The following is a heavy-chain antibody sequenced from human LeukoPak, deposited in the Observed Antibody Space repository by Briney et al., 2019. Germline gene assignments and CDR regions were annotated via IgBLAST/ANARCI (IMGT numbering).Heavy chain of an antibody. Sequence: SVPTLVKPTQTLTLTCTFSGFSLSTSGVGVGWIRQPPGGALEWLTPIYWDDDKRYSPSLKSRLTITKDISKNQVVLTVTNMDPVDTATYYCAHRGGFDSSGLYFAYLGQGTLVTVSP. CDR2: IYWDDDK. V-gene: IGHV2-5*02. CDR3: AHRGGFDSSGLYFAY. CDR1: GFSLSTSGVG. D-gene: IGHD3-22*01. J-gene: IGHJ4*02.